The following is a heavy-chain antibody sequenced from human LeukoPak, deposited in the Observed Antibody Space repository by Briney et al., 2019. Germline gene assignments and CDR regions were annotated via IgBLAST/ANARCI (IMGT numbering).Heavy chain of an antibody. CDR3: ASPGYCTNGVCYGGDY. Sequence: SETLSLTCTVSGGSISSYYWGWIRQPPGKGLEWIGSIYYSGSTYYNPSLKSRVTISVDTSKNQFSLKLSSVTAADTAVYYCASPGYCTNGVCYGGDYWGQGTLATVSS. D-gene: IGHD2-8*01. J-gene: IGHJ4*02. CDR1: GGSISSYY. CDR2: IYYSGST. V-gene: IGHV4-39*01.